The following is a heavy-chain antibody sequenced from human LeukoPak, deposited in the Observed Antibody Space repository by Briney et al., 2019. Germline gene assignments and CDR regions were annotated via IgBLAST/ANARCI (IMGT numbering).Heavy chain of an antibody. J-gene: IGHJ4*02. CDR2: IYPRDGST. CDR3: ARDQEAFDY. V-gene: IGHV1-46*01. CDR1: GYSFTSNY. Sequence: ASVKVSCKASGYSFTSNYIHWVRQAPGQGLEWLGMIYPRDGSTSYAQKFQGRVTVTRDTSTSTVHMELSGLRSEDTAVYYCARDQEAFDYWGQGTLVTVSS.